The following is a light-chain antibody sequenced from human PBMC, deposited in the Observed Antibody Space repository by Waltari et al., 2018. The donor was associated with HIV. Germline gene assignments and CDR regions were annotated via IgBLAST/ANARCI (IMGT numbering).Light chain of an antibody. Sequence: DIQMTQSPSSLSAPVGDRVTITCQASHDITTNYLNWYQHKPGKAPKLLIYETSNLETGVPSRFSGSGSGTHFTFTISSLQPEDIATYYCQQYDNLPLTFGGGTKVEIK. J-gene: IGKJ4*01. CDR2: ETS. CDR1: HDITTNY. CDR3: QQYDNLPLT. V-gene: IGKV1-33*01.